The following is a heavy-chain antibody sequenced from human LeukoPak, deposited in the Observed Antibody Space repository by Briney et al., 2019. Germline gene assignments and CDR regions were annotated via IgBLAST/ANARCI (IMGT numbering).Heavy chain of an antibody. V-gene: IGHV3-21*01. D-gene: IGHD1-26*01. CDR1: GFTFSSYS. Sequence: GGSLRLSCAASGFTFSSYSMNWVRQAPGKGLEGVSSISSSSGYIYYADSVKGRFTISRDNAKNSLYLQMNSLRAEDTAVYYCARDLTQWELLPYFDYWGQGTLVTVSS. CDR2: ISSSSGYI. J-gene: IGHJ4*02. CDR3: ARDLTQWELLPYFDY.